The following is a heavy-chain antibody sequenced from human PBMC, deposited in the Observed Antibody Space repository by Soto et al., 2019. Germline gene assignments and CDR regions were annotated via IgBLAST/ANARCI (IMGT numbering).Heavy chain of an antibody. D-gene: IGHD3-10*01. V-gene: IGHV2-26*01. J-gene: IGHJ3*02. CDR1: GFSLSNARMG. Sequence: QVTLKESGPVLVKPTETLTLTCTVSGFSLSNARMGVSWIRQPPGKALEWLAHIFSNDEKSYSTSLKSSITISKDTSKSQVVLTMTNMDPVDTATYYCARIIRFGELPDWVAFDIWGQGTMVTVSS. CDR3: ARIIRFGELPDWVAFDI. CDR2: IFSNDEK.